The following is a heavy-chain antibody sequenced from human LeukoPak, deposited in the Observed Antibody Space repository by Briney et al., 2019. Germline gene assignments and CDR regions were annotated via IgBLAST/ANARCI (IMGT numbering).Heavy chain of an antibody. CDR3: ARGRDRDGYHIFDY. CDR1: GDSVSSNSAA. J-gene: IGHJ4*02. CDR2: TYYRSKWYN. V-gene: IGHV6-1*01. Sequence: PSQTLSLTCAISGDSVSSNSAAWNWLRQSPSRGLEWLGRTYYRSKWYNDYAVSVKSRITINPDTSKNQFSLQLNSVTPEDTAVYYCARGRDRDGYHIFDYWGQGTLVTVSS. D-gene: IGHD2-21*02.